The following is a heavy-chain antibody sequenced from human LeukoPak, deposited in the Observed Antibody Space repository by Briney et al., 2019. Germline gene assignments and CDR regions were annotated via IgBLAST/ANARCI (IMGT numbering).Heavy chain of an antibody. CDR3: ARDIDRYYADY. CDR2: IKRDGSEK. V-gene: IGHV3-7*01. J-gene: IGHJ4*02. CDR1: GFTFSRYW. D-gene: IGHD2-21*01. Sequence: GGSLRLSCAASGFTFSRYWMSWVRPAPGKGLEWVANIKRDGSEKYYVDSVKGRFTISRDNAKNSLYLQMNNLRAEDTALYYCARDIDRYYADYWGQGTLVTVSS.